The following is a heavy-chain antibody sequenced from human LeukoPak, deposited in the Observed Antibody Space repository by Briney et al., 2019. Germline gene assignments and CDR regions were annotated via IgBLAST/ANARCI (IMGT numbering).Heavy chain of an antibody. J-gene: IGHJ4*02. CDR2: IYYSGST. Sequence: NASETLSLTCTVSGVSISPDFWSWIRQPPGKGLEWIGYIYYSGSTIYTPSLKSRVTISVDTSKNQFSLKLTSVTAADTAVYYCARTLANWGYYFDYWGQGTLVTVSS. CDR1: GVSISPDF. CDR3: ARTLANWGYYFDY. V-gene: IGHV4-59*08. D-gene: IGHD7-27*01.